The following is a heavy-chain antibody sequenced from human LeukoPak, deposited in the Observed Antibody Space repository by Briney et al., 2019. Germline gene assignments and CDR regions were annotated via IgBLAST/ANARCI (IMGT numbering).Heavy chain of an antibody. Sequence: GGSLRLSCAASGFTFSSYSMNWVRQAPGKGLEWVSYISSSSSTIYYADSVKGRFTISRDNAKNSLYLQMNSLRAEDTAVYYCAKDLNMAVAAPGSPYYYYGMDVWGQGTTVTVSS. CDR3: AKDLNMAVAAPGSPYYYYGMDV. J-gene: IGHJ6*02. V-gene: IGHV3-48*01. CDR1: GFTFSSYS. D-gene: IGHD6-19*01. CDR2: ISSSSSTI.